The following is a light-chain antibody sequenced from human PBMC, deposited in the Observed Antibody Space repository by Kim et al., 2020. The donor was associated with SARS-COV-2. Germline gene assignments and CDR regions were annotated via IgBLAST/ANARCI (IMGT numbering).Light chain of an antibody. V-gene: IGLV10-54*01. Sequence: QTATFTCSGEINNVGNQGVAWLQQHQGQPPKLLSYRNNNRPSGISERFSASRSGSTASLTISGLLPEDEADYYCSAWDNILTAVVFGGGTQRTVL. CDR2: RNN. CDR3: SAWDNILTAVV. J-gene: IGLJ2*01. CDR1: INNVGNQG.